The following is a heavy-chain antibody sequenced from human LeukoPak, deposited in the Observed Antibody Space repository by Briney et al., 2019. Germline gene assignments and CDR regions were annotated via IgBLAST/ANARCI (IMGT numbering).Heavy chain of an antibody. CDR3: AKDSRLRRGVVTTAFDS. CDR1: GFPFSGYA. V-gene: IGHV3-23*01. Sequence: GGSLRLSCAASGFPFSGYAMSWVRQTPGKGLEWVAAFSGSGTSTYYADSVKGRFTTSRDNSKNILFLQMSSLRVEDTAIYYCAKDSRLRRGVVTTAFDSWGQGTLVTVSS. D-gene: IGHD3-3*01. J-gene: IGHJ4*02. CDR2: FSGSGTST.